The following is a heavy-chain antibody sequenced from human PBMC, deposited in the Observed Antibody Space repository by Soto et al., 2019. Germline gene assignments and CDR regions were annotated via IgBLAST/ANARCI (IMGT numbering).Heavy chain of an antibody. V-gene: IGHV3-48*03. J-gene: IGHJ4*02. D-gene: IGHD2-21*01. CDR2: ITGSGGVM. CDR3: AKVAPFILGSPF. Sequence: SLRLSCTASGFDFSGSEMNWFRQAPGKGLEWVAYITGSGGVMFHADSVKGRFSISRDNAKNSLFLEMSDLTADDTGVYYCAKVAPFILGSPFCGQGTLVTVSS. CDR1: GFDFSGSE.